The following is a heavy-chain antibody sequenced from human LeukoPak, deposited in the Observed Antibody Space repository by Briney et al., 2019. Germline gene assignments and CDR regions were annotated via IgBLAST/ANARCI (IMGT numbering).Heavy chain of an antibody. Sequence: PGGSLRLSCAASGFTFSSYAMSWVRQAPGKGLEWVSAISGSGGSTYYADSVKGRFTISGDNSKNTLYLQMNSLRAEDTAVYYCAKDRRNIIYYYDSSGYPYWGQGTLVTVSS. J-gene: IGHJ4*02. CDR3: AKDRRNIIYYYDSSGYPY. CDR2: ISGSGGST. D-gene: IGHD3-22*01. CDR1: GFTFSSYA. V-gene: IGHV3-23*01.